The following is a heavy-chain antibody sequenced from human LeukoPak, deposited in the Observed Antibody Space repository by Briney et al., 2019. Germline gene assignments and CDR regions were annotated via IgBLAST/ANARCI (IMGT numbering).Heavy chain of an antibody. CDR2: IRSDGGVT. Sequence: PGGSLRLSCAASGFTFNTYAMTWVRQAPGKGLEWVASIRSDGGVTYYADSVKGRFTISRDNSKNTLYLQMNSLRAEDTAVYYCAKGGSSGYYYVCSTWGQGTLVTVSS. CDR1: GFTFNTYA. J-gene: IGHJ5*02. V-gene: IGHV3-23*01. CDR3: AKGGSSGYYYVCST. D-gene: IGHD3-22*01.